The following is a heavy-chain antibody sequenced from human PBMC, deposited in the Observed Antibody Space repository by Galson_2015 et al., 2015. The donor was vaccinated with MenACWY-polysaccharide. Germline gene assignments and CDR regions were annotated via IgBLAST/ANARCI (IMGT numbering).Heavy chain of an antibody. D-gene: IGHD4-23*01. CDR1: GFTYSSYW. J-gene: IGHJ4*02. V-gene: IGHV3-7*01. Sequence: SLRLSCAGSGFTYSSYWMSWVRQAPGKGLEWVANIKQDGSEKYYVDSVKGRFTISRDNAKNSLYLQMNSLRAEDTAVYYCARVLNRPGNPPDWGQGTLVTVSS. CDR3: ARVLNRPGNPPD. CDR2: IKQDGSEK.